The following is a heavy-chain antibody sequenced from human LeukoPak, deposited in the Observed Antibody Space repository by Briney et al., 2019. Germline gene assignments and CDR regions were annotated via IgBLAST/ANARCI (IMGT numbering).Heavy chain of an antibody. D-gene: IGHD2-2*01. CDR1: GGSFSGYY. Sequence: PSETLSLTCAVYGGSFSGYYWSWIRQPPGKGLEWIGEINHSGSTNYNPSLKSRVTISVDTSKNQFSLKLSSVTAADTAVYYCARGRGYCSSTSCYYFDYWGQVTLVTVSS. CDR3: ARGRGYCSSTSCYYFDY. V-gene: IGHV4-34*01. J-gene: IGHJ4*02. CDR2: INHSGST.